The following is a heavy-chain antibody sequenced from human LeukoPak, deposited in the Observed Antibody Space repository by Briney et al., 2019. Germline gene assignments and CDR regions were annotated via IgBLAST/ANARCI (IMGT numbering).Heavy chain of an antibody. D-gene: IGHD5-18*01. V-gene: IGHV4-59*01. J-gene: IGHJ4*02. Sequence: SETLSLTCTVSGGSISSYYWSWIRQPPGKGLEWIGYIYYSGSTNYNPSLKSRVTISVGTSKNQFSLKLSSVTAADTAVYYCARVTLDTDGPYYFDYWGQGTLVTVSS. CDR2: IYYSGST. CDR3: ARVTLDTDGPYYFDY. CDR1: GGSISSYY.